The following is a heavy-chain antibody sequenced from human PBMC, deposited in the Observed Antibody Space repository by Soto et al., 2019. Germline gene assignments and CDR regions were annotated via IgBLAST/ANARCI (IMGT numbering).Heavy chain of an antibody. CDR2: IRSKSAGGTT. CDR1: GVTLTNVW. CDR3: SHGYGQYFNS. J-gene: IGHJ4*02. V-gene: IGHV3-15*07. D-gene: IGHD5-18*01. Sequence: VQLAEYGGGLVKPGESLRLSCAVSGVTLTNVWMNWVRQAPGKGLEWVGRIRSKSAGGTTDYAAPVKGRFAISRDDSKNTLYLQMSSLESDDTAVYYCSHGYGQYFNSWGQGTLVTVSS.